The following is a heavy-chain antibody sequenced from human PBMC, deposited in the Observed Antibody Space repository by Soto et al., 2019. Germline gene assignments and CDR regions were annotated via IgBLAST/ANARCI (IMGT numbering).Heavy chain of an antibody. Sequence: EVQLVESGGGLVKPGRSLRLSCTASGFTFGDYAMSWFRQAPGKGLEWVGFIRSKAYGGTTEYAASVKGRFTISRDDSKSIAYLQMNSLKTEDTAVYYCTRDYDFWSGYPYYFDYWGQGTLVTVSS. J-gene: IGHJ4*02. CDR1: GFTFGDYA. V-gene: IGHV3-49*05. CDR2: IRSKAYGGTT. D-gene: IGHD3-3*01. CDR3: TRDYDFWSGYPYYFDY.